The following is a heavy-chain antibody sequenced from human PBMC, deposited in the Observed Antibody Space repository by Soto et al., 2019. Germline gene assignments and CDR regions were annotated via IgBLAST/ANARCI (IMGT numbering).Heavy chain of an antibody. CDR2: ISYDGSNK. J-gene: IGHJ4*02. V-gene: IGHV3-30*18. Sequence: GGSLRLSCAASGFTFSSYGMHWVRQAPGKGLEWVAVISYDGSNKYYADSVKGRFTISRDNSKNTLYLQMNSLRAEDTAVYYCAKDRRYFLGYSYGYYFDYWGQGTLVTVSS. D-gene: IGHD5-18*01. CDR3: AKDRRYFLGYSYGYYFDY. CDR1: GFTFSSYG.